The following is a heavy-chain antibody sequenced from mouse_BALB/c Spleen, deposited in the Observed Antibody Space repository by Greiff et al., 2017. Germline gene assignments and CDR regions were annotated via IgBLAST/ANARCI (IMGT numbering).Heavy chain of an antibody. CDR2: ISSGGST. V-gene: IGHV5-6-5*01. Sequence: EVQGVESGGSLVKPGGSLKLSCAASGFTFSSYAMSWVRQTPEKRLEWVASISSGGSTYYPDSVKGRFTISRDNARNILYLQMSSLRSEDTAMYYCARGRDYGSSFDYWGQGTTLTVSS. CDR3: ARGRDYGSSFDY. J-gene: IGHJ2*01. D-gene: IGHD1-1*01. CDR1: GFTFSSYA.